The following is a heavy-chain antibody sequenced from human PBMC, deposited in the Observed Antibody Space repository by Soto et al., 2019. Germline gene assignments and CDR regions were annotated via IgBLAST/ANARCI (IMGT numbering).Heavy chain of an antibody. J-gene: IGHJ4*02. CDR2: ISDTGAST. V-gene: IGHV3-23*01. Sequence: GGSLRLSCAASGFTFKESAMNWVRQAPGKGLEWVESISDTGASTWYAESVRGRLSISRDNSKNTLYLQMNSLRGEDTAVYYCAKGRGSGWAWYFDNWGPGTMVKFSS. CDR1: GFTFKESA. D-gene: IGHD6-19*01. CDR3: AKGRGSGWAWYFDN.